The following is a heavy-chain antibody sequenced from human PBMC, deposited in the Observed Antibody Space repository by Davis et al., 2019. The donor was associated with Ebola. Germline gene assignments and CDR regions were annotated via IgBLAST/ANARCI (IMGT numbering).Heavy chain of an antibody. J-gene: IGHJ4*02. CDR1: GFTFNNYW. V-gene: IGHV3-9*01. Sequence: PGGSLRLSCVASGFTFNNYWMHWVRQAPGKGLEWVSGISWNSGSIGYADSVKGRFTISRDNSKNTLYLQMNSLRPEDTAVYYCATPRGYDYVWGSYRLDYWGQGTLVTVSS. CDR3: ATPRGYDYVWGSYRLDY. CDR2: ISWNSGSI. D-gene: IGHD3-16*02.